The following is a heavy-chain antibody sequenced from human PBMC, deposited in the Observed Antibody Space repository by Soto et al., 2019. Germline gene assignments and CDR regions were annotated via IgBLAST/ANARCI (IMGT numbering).Heavy chain of an antibody. CDR3: AKATATGGGAFDI. CDR2: ISSSGSTI. Sequence: PGGSLRLSCAASGFTFSDYYMSWIRQAPGEGLEWVSYISSSGSTIYYADSVKGRFTISRDNAKNSLYLQMNSLRAEDTAVYYCAKATATGGGAFDICGQGTMVTVSS. J-gene: IGHJ3*02. CDR1: GFTFSDYY. V-gene: IGHV3-11*01. D-gene: IGHD2-8*02.